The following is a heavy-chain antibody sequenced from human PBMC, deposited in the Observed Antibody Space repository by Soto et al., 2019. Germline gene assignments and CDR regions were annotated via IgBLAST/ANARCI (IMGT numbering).Heavy chain of an antibody. CDR3: TTVGSFSLFSVISFLDYGYYYYVMYF. Sequence: GGSLRLSCAASGFTFSNAWMNWVRQAPGKGLEWVGRIKSKTDGGTTDYAAPVKGRFTISRDDSKNTLYLQMNSLKTEYTAVYYCTTVGSFSLFSVISFLDYGYYYYVMYFCGQGTTVTVSS. D-gene: IGHD3-3*01. CDR2: IKSKTDGGTT. J-gene: IGHJ6*02. CDR1: GFTFSNAW. V-gene: IGHV3-15*07.